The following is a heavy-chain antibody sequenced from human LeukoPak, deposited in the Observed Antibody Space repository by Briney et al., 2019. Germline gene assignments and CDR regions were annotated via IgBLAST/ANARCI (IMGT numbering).Heavy chain of an antibody. V-gene: IGHV4-31*03. CDR1: GGSISSGGYS. D-gene: IGHD3-10*01. CDR3: AGESGYYGMDV. Sequence: SETLSLTCTVSGGSISSGGYSWSWIRQHPGKGLEWIGYIYYSGSTYYNPSLKSRVTISVDTSKNQFSLKLSSVTAADTAVYYCAGESGYYGMDVWGQGTTVTVSS. CDR2: IYYSGST. J-gene: IGHJ6*02.